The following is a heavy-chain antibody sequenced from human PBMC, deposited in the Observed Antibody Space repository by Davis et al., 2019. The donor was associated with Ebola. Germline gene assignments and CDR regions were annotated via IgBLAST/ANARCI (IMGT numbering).Heavy chain of an antibody. CDR2: LGLSADT. CDR3: AKDGVESSMRFDP. D-gene: IGHD2-8*01. CDR1: GFVFSSYV. V-gene: IGHV3-23*01. Sequence: GGSLRLSCAASGFVFSSYVMSWVRRAPGKGLEWVSTLGLSADTYYADSVKGRFTISRDNSKNTLYLRMDSLTADDTAVYYCAKDGVESSMRFDPWGQGTLVTVSS. J-gene: IGHJ5*02.